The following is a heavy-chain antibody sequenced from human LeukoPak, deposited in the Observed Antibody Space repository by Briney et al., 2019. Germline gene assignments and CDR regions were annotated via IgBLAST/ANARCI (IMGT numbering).Heavy chain of an antibody. CDR3: AKDNAYYYGVY. CDR2: INSDGSTT. Sequence: GGSLRLSCAAPGFTLNGYWMRWVRQAPGKGLVWVSRINSDGSTTSYADSGKGRFTISRDNSKNAVYLQMNSLRAEDTAVYYCAKDNAYYYGVYWGQGTVDSVPS. V-gene: IGHV3-74*01. CDR1: GFTLNGYW. D-gene: IGHD3-10*01. J-gene: IGHJ4*02.